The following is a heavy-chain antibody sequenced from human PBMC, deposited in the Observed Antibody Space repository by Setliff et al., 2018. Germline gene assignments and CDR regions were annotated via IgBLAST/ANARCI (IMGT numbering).Heavy chain of an antibody. D-gene: IGHD2-15*01. V-gene: IGHV3-30-3*01. J-gene: IGHJ4*02. CDR3: ARTCSGSGCYAGLES. CDR2: IWGDGGTK. Sequence: SLRLSCAASGFTFSTYLMHWVRQAPGKGLEWVAVIWGDGGTKYHADSVKGRFTISRDKSKNTLYLQMNSLRPEDTAVYYCARTCSGSGCYAGLESWGQGTPVTVSS. CDR1: GFTFSTYL.